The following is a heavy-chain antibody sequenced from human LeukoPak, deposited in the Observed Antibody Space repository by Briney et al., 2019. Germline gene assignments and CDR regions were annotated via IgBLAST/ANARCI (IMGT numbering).Heavy chain of an antibody. CDR2: INKGGSVI. J-gene: IGHJ4*02. D-gene: IGHD3-16*01. CDR3: VRDLILTWTPGDDFDH. Sequence: PGGPLRISCAASGFTISGYWMHWLRQAPGKGLEWVSRINKGGSVISDADSVKGRFTISRENAKNTVYLQMDSLRAEDTAVYYCVRDLILTWTPGDDFDHWGQGTLVTVSS. CDR1: GFTISGYW. V-gene: IGHV3-74*01.